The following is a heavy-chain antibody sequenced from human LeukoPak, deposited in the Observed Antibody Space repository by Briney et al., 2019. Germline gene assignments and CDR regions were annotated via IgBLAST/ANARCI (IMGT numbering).Heavy chain of an antibody. D-gene: IGHD3-3*01. J-gene: IGHJ4*02. CDR3: ARHGDFWSGYYVDY. Sequence: PGGSLRLSCAASGFTFSIYSMSWVRQAPGKGLEWVSYITSSSRTKYYADSVKGRFIISRDNAKNSLYLQMNSLRAEDTAVYYCARHGDFWSGYYVDYWGQGTLVTVSS. CDR2: ITSSSRTK. V-gene: IGHV3-48*01. CDR1: GFTFSIYS.